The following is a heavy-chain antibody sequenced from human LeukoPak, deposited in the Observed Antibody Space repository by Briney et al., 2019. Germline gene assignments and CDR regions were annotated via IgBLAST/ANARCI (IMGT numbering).Heavy chain of an antibody. V-gene: IGHV4-61*01. CDR3: ARSASSTSRSAFDI. Sequence: ASETLSLTCTVSGGSVSSGSFYWTWIRQPPGKGLEWIGYCHYSGNTNYNPSLKSRATISVDMSKNQFSLTLDSVTAADTAVYYCARSASSTSRSAFDIWGQGTRVTASS. CDR2: CHYSGNT. J-gene: IGHJ3*02. CDR1: GGSVSSGSFY.